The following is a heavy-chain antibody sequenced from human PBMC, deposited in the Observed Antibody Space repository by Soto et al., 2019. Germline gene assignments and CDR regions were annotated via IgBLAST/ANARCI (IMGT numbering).Heavy chain of an antibody. CDR2: ISHLEST. CDR3: ARGGGYDSFDY. V-gene: IGHV4-30-2*06. J-gene: IGHJ4*02. D-gene: IGHD5-12*01. Sequence: QLQLQESGSGLVKTSETLSLTCTVSGASISYGGFSWSWIRQSPGKGLEWIGYISHLESTYFHPSFKSRLTMSIDTTRNQFSLKLSSVTAADMAVYYCARGGGYDSFDYWGQGVLVTVSS. CDR1: GASISYGGFS.